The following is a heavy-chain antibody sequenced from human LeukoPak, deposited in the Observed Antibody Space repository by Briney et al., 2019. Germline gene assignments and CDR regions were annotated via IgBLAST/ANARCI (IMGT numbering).Heavy chain of an antibody. CDR2: IKADGSEK. J-gene: IGHJ4*02. D-gene: IGHD3-10*01. V-gene: IGHV3-7*01. CDR1: GFTFTNYW. Sequence: PEGSLRLSCAASGFTFTNYWMSWVRQAPGKGLEWVANIKADGSEKYYVDSVKGRFTISRDNAKNSLYLQMNSLRAEDTAVYYCARESSVVRGVITDFDYWGQGTLVTVSS. CDR3: ARESSVVRGVITDFDY.